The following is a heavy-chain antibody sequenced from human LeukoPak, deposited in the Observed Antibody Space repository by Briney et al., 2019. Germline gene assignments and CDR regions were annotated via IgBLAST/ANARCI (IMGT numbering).Heavy chain of an antibody. CDR3: AKRDGIVVVAATFFDY. Sequence: GGSLRLSCAASGFTVSSNYMSWVRQAPGKGLEWVSAISGSGGSTYYADSVKGRFTISRDNSKNTLYLQMNSLRAEDTAVYYCAKRDGIVVVAATFFDYWGQGTLVTVSS. D-gene: IGHD2-15*01. CDR1: GFTVSSNY. J-gene: IGHJ4*02. CDR2: ISGSGGST. V-gene: IGHV3-23*01.